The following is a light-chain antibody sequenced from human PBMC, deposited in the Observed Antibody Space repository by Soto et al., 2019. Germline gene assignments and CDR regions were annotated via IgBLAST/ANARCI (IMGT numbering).Light chain of an antibody. CDR1: ESVSSN. V-gene: IGKV3-15*01. J-gene: IGKJ2*01. Sequence: EIVMTQSPATLSVSPGEGATLSCGASESVSSNLAWYQQKPGQAPRLLIYGASTRATGVPARFSGSGSGTEFTLTISRLQSEDFGVYYCHQYNNWPYTFGQGTRVEIK. CDR3: HQYNNWPYT. CDR2: GAS.